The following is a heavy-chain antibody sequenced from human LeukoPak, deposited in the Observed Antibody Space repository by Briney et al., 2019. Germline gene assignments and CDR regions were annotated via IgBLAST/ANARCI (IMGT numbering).Heavy chain of an antibody. J-gene: IGHJ4*02. Sequence: GESLKISCKGSGYSFTSYWIGWVRQMLGKGLEWMGIIYPGDSDTRYSPSFQGQVTISADKSISTAYLQWSSLKASDTAIYYCASSGRAGSPDFDFWGQGTLVTVSS. V-gene: IGHV5-51*01. CDR2: IYPGDSDT. CDR3: ASSGRAGSPDFDF. D-gene: IGHD1-26*01. CDR1: GYSFTSYW.